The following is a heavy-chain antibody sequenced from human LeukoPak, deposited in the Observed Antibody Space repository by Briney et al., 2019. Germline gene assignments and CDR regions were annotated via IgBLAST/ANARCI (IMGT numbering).Heavy chain of an antibody. V-gene: IGHV5-51*01. CDR1: GYRFTYYW. J-gene: IGHJ4*02. CDR2: IHPGDSKT. D-gene: IGHD3-10*01. CDR3: ARLWFGELAGIDY. Sequence: GESLKISCKGSGYRFTYYWIGWVRQMPGKGLEWMGIIHPGDSKTRYSPSFQGQVTISADKSISTAYLQWSSLEASDTTTYYCARLWFGELAGIDYWGQGAQVTVSS.